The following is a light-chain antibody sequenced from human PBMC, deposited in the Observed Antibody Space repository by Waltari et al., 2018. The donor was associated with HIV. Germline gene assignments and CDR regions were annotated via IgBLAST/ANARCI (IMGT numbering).Light chain of an antibody. CDR2: DVT. Sequence: LTQPASVSASPGQSIVIPCPGTSDDVGYYNYVSWYQQHPGKVPKLVIYDVTSRPPGVSNRFSGSKSGNTASLTISGLRADDESDYDGSSYVGSSTSWLFGGGTKLTV. CDR3: SSYVGSSTSWL. V-gene: IGLV2-14*03. J-gene: IGLJ3*02. CDR1: SDDVGYYNY.